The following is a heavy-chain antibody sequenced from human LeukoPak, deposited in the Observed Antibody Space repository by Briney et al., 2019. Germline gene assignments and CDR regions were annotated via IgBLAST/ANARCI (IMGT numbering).Heavy chain of an antibody. D-gene: IGHD3/OR15-3a*01. J-gene: IGHJ6*04. CDR3: ARARDWSYYYYYYGMDV. CDR2: INHSGST. Sequence: SETLSLTCAVYGGSFSGYYWSWIRQPPGKGLEWIGEINHSGSTNYNPSLKSRVTISVDTSKNQLSLKLSSVTAADTAVYYCARARDWSYYYYYYGMDVWGKGTTVTVSS. V-gene: IGHV4-34*01. CDR1: GGSFSGYY.